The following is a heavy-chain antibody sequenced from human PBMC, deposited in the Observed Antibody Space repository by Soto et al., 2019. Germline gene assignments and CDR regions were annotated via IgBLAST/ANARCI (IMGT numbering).Heavy chain of an antibody. CDR2: INAGNGNT. J-gene: IGHJ5*02. CDR1: GITCTTYA. V-gene: IGHV1-3*01. Sequence: SVRVSCKAAGITCTTYAIHWVRQAPGQGLEWMGWINAGNGNTRYSQKFQGRVTLTRDTSASTAYMDLSSLTSEDAAIYYCARAISGYVTWGQGTLVTVSS. CDR3: ARAISGYVT. D-gene: IGHD5-12*01.